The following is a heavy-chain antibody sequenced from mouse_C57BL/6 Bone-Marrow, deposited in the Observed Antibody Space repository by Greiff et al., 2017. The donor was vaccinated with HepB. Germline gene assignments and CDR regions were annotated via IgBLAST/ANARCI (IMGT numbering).Heavy chain of an antibody. CDR2: SRNKANDYTT. D-gene: IGHD1-1*02. V-gene: IGHV7-1*01. CDR1: GFTFSDFY. J-gene: IGHJ2*01. CDR3: ARDLWFDY. Sequence: EVQRVESGGGLVQSGRSLRLSCATSGFTFSDFYMEWVRQAPGKGLEWIAASRNKANDYTTEYSASVKGRFIVSRDTSQSILYLQMNALRAEDTAIYYCARDLWFDYWGQGTTLTVSS.